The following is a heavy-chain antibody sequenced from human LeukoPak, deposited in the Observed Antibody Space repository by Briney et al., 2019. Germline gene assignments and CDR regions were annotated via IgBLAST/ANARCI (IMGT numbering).Heavy chain of an antibody. Sequence: SQTLSLTCTVSGGSISSGSYYWSWIRQPAGKGLEWIGEINHSGSTNYNPSLKSRVTISVDTSKNQFSLKLSSVTAADTAVYYCARFRANYYYYGMDVWGKGTTVTVSS. CDR3: ARFRANYYYYGMDV. CDR1: GGSISSGSYY. J-gene: IGHJ6*04. CDR2: INHSGST. V-gene: IGHV4-61*09.